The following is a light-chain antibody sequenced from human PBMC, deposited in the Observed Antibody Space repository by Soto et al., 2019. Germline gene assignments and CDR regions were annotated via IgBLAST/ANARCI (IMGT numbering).Light chain of an antibody. J-gene: IGKJ5*01. Sequence: EIVLTQSPGTLSLSPGERATLSCRASQSVSSSYLAWYQQKPGQAPRLLIYGASSRATGIPDRFSGSGSGTAFTLTISRLAPEDFAVYYCQQYGSSPQTFGQGTRLESK. CDR1: QSVSSSY. CDR3: QQYGSSPQT. CDR2: GAS. V-gene: IGKV3-20*01.